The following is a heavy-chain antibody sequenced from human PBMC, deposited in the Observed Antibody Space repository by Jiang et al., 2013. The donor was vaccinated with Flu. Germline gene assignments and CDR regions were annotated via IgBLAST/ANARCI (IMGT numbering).Heavy chain of an antibody. CDR3: ARRGPALTFDY. V-gene: IGHV4-59*08. J-gene: IGHJ4*02. CDR1: GGISNYY. Sequence: GSGLVKPSETLSPTCTVSGGISNYYWSWIRQPPGKRLEWIGYISYSGTTNYNPSLKSRVTILLDTSKKQYSLSLSSVTAADTAVYYCARRGPALTFDYWGRGTLVTVSS. CDR2: ISYSGTT.